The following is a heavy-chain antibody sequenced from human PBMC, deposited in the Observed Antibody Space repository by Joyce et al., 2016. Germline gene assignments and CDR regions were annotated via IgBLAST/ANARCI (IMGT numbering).Heavy chain of an antibody. CDR1: GGSFNSGGYS. Sequence: QLQLQESGSGLVKPSQTLSLTCAVSGGSFNSGGYSWNWIRQSPGKGLEWIGDVYYSGNTHYNPSLMGRVTISVDTSKNQFSLKVGSVTAADTAMYYCARAPRGPGYFDYWGQGTLVTVSS. V-gene: IGHV4-30-2*06. D-gene: IGHD3-10*01. J-gene: IGHJ4*02. CDR3: ARAPRGPGYFDY. CDR2: VYYSGNT.